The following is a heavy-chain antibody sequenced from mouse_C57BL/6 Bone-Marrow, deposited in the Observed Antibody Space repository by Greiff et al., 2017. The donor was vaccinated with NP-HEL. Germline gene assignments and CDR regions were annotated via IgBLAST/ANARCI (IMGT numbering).Heavy chain of an antibody. CDR1: GFNIKDDY. CDR2: IDPENGDT. CDR3: TTWGDYYGSSYLDY. V-gene: IGHV14-4*01. D-gene: IGHD1-1*01. Sequence: VQLKESGAELVRPGASVKLSCTASGFNIKDDYMHWVKQRPEQGLEWIGWIDPENGDTEYASKFQGKATITADTSSNTAYLQLSSLTSEDTAVYYCTTWGDYYGSSYLDYWGQGTTLTVSS. J-gene: IGHJ2*01.